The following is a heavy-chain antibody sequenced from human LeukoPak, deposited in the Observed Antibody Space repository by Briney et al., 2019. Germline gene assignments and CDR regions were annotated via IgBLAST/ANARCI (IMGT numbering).Heavy chain of an antibody. CDR3: AARPDTAMVGDDY. Sequence: PGGSLRLSCAASGFTFSTSIMSWVRQAPGKGLEWVSYITSSSSPIYYADSVKGRFTISRDNAKNSLYLQMNSLRAEDTAVYYCAARPDTAMVGDDYWGQGTLVTVSS. J-gene: IGHJ4*02. V-gene: IGHV3-48*04. CDR1: GFTFSTSI. CDR2: ITSSSSPI. D-gene: IGHD5-18*01.